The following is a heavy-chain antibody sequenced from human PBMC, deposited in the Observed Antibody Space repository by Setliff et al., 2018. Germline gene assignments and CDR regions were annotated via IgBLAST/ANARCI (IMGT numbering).Heavy chain of an antibody. V-gene: IGHV3-48*03. Sequence: GGSLRLSCAASGFTFSSYEMNWVRQAPGKGLEWISFISSGGSSIYYANSVKGRFTISRDNAKNSLYLQMNSLRGEDTAVYFCARDPIGPFLSYMDDWGKGTTVTVSS. CDR3: ARDPIGPFLSYMDD. CDR2: ISSGGSSI. J-gene: IGHJ6*03. D-gene: IGHD3-16*01. CDR1: GFTFSSYE.